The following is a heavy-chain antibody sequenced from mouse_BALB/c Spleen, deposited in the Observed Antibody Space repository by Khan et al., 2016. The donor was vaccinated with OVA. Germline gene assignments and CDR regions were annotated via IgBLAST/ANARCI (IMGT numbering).Heavy chain of an antibody. D-gene: IGHD2-10*02. Sequence: QVQLKESGAELVRPGASVKLSCKASGYTFTSYWMNWVKQRPGQGLEWIGMIDPSDSKTHYNQLFKDKATLTVDKSSSAAYIHLTSLPSEDSAVNCCARGGYGTSFAFWGQGTLVTVSA. CDR1: GYTFTSYW. V-gene: IGHV1-61*01. CDR2: IDPSDSKT. CDR3: ARGGYGTSFAF. J-gene: IGHJ3*01.